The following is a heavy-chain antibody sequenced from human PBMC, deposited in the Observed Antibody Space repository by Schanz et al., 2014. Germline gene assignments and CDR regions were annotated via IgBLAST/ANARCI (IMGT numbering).Heavy chain of an antibody. CDR3: ARGRFGELSAFDI. Sequence: EVKLLESGGTLVRPGGSLRLSCAASGFTFSTYAMAWVRQAPGKGLEWVSSINTGGDSTYYADSVKGRFTISRDNSKNTLYLQMNSLRPEDTAVYYCARGRFGELSAFDIWGQGTMXTVSS. V-gene: IGHV3-23*01. CDR1: GFTFSTYA. J-gene: IGHJ3*02. D-gene: IGHD3-10*01. CDR2: INTGGDST.